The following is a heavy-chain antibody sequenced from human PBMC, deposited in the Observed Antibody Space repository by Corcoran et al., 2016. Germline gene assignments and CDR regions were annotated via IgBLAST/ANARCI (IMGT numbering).Heavy chain of an antibody. CDR1: GYTFTSYG. V-gene: IGHV1-18*01. CDR2: ISAYNGNT. CDR3: ARERYYYDSSGPATDY. J-gene: IGHJ4*02. Sequence: QVQLVQSGAEVKKPGASVKVSCKASGYTFTSYGISWVRQAPGQGLEWMGWISAYNGNTNYAQKLQGRVTMTTDTSTSTAYMELRSLRDDDPAVYYCARERYYYDSSGPATDYWGQGTLVTVSS. D-gene: IGHD3-22*01.